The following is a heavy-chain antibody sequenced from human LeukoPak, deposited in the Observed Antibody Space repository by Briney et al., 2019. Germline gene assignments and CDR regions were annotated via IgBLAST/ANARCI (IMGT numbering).Heavy chain of an antibody. CDR2: IYTSGST. V-gene: IGHV4-4*07. Sequence: SETLSLTCTVSGGSISSYYWSWIRQPAGKGLEWIGRIYTSGSTNYNPSLKSRVTMSVDTSKNRFSLKLSSVTAADTAVYYCAREEDYYGSGSYCLLDPWGQGTLVTVSS. D-gene: IGHD3-10*01. CDR1: GGSISSYY. CDR3: AREEDYYGSGSYCLLDP. J-gene: IGHJ5*02.